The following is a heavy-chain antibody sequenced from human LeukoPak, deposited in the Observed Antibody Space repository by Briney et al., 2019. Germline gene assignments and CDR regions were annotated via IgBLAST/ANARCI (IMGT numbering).Heavy chain of an antibody. CDR1: GLTFSIYY. J-gene: IGHJ4*02. CDR2: ISSDGSST. D-gene: IGHD2-2*01. CDR3: VNLGHCTTSSCPP. Sequence: GGSLRLSCAASGLTFSIYYMHWVRQAPGKGPVWVSRISSDGSSTSYADSVKGRFTISRDNAKNTLYLQMNSLRAEDTAVYYCVNLGHCTTSSCPPWGQGTLVTVSS. V-gene: IGHV3-74*01.